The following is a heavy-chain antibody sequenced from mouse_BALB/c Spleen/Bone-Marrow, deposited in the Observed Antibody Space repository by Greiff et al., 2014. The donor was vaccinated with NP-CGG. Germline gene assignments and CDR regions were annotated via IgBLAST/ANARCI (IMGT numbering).Heavy chain of an antibody. J-gene: IGHJ2*01. D-gene: IGHD1-1*01. CDR2: SNPDNDGT. CDR3: AREDYGSSPYYFDY. V-gene: IGHV1-14*01. CDR1: GYTFTSYV. Sequence: VQLKESGPVVVKPGASVKMSCKASGYTFTSYVMHWVKQKPGQGLEWIGYSNPDNDGTKYNEKFKGKATLTSDKSSSTAYMELSSLTSEDAAVYYCAREDYGSSPYYFDYWGQGTTLTVSS.